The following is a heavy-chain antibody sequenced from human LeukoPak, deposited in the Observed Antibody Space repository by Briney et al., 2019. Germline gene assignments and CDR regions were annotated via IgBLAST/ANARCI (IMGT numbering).Heavy chain of an antibody. D-gene: IGHD1-1*01. CDR1: GGTFSGYA. J-gene: IGHJ5*02. CDR2: IIPIFGTA. Sequence: SVKVSCKASGGTFSGYAISWVRQAPGQGLEWMGRIIPIFGTANYAQKFQGRVTITTDESTSTAYMELSSLRSEDTAVYYCARDRTGTTSRRWFDPWGQGTLVTVSS. CDR3: ARDRTGTTSRRWFDP. V-gene: IGHV1-69*05.